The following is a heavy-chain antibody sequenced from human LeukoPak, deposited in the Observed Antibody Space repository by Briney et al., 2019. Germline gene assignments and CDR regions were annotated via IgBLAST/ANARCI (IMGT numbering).Heavy chain of an antibody. CDR1: GGSFSGYY. D-gene: IGHD2-8*01. CDR3: ARGLGYCTNGVCYTVFRPPYFDY. V-gene: IGHV4-34*01. J-gene: IGHJ4*02. Sequence: EPSETLSLTCAVYGGSFSGYYWSWIRQPPGKGLEWIGEINHSGSTNYNPSLKSRVTISVDTSKNQFSLKLSSVTAADTAVYYCARGLGYCTNGVCYTVFRPPYFDYWGQGTLVTVSS. CDR2: INHSGST.